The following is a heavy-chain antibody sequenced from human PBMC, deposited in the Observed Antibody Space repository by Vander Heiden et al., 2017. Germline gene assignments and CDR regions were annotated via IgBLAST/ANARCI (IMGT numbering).Heavy chain of an antibody. CDR1: GFTFSSYS. J-gene: IGHJ4*02. D-gene: IGHD6-6*01. CDR3: ARDSIADRTHVV. CDR2: ISSSSSYI. V-gene: IGHV3-21*01. Sequence: GFTFSSYSMNWVRQAPGKGLEWVSSISSSSSYIYYADSVKGRFTISRDNAKNSLYLKMNSLRAEDTAVYYCARDSIADRTHVVWGQGTMVTVSS.